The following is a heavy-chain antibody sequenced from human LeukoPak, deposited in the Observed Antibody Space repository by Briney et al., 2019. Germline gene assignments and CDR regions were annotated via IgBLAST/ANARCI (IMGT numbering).Heavy chain of an antibody. D-gene: IGHD2-21*02. V-gene: IGHV3-48*04. J-gene: IGHJ4*02. CDR2: IDSSSSNI. CDR1: GFTFSIYS. Sequence: PGGSLRLSCAASGFTFSIYSMNWVRQAPGKGLEWVSYIDSSSSNIYYADSVKGRFTISRDNAKNSLYLQMNSLRAEDTAVYYCARGAPTDCGGDCHGTFDYWGQGTLVTVSS. CDR3: ARGAPTDCGGDCHGTFDY.